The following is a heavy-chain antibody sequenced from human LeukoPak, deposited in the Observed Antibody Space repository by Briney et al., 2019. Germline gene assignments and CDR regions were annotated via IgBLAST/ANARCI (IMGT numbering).Heavy chain of an antibody. Sequence: PGGSLRLSCAASGLTFSDYSMNWVRQAPGRGLEWLSYIGLASGFTSYADSVKGRFTISSDTARNSLYLHLNSLRAEDTAVYFCARDHNWAFDSWGQGTLVTVSS. CDR2: IGLASGFT. V-gene: IGHV3-21*05. CDR1: GLTFSDYS. D-gene: IGHD1-20*01. CDR3: ARDHNWAFDS. J-gene: IGHJ4*02.